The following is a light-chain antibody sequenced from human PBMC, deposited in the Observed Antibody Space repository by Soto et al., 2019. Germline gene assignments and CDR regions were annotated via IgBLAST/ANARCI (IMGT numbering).Light chain of an antibody. CDR2: DAF. CDR1: QTVSKNS. CDR3: QQCAHSPLT. Sequence: EIVLTQSPGTLSFSQGERAPLSCRASQTVSKNSLAWYQQKPGQAPRLLIYDAFNRATDIPDRFSGSGSGTDFTLTITRLEPEDFAVYYCQQCAHSPLTFGQGTKVEMK. V-gene: IGKV3-20*01. J-gene: IGKJ1*01.